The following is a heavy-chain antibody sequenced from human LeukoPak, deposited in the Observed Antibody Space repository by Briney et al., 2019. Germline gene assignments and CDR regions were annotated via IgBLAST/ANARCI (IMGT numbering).Heavy chain of an antibody. CDR2: MNPNSGNT. CDR3: AREAEERVNNFDY. CDR1: GYTFTSYD. J-gene: IGHJ4*02. Sequence: ASVKVSCKASGYTFTSYDINWVRQATGQGLEWMGWMNPNSGNTGYAQKFQGRVTMTRNTSISTAYMELSSLRSEDTAVYYCAREAEERVNNFDYWGQGTLVTVSS. D-gene: IGHD1-26*01. V-gene: IGHV1-8*01.